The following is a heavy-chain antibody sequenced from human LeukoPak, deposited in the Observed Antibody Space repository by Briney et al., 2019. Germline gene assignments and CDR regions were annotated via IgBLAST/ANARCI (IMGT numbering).Heavy chain of an antibody. D-gene: IGHD3-22*01. CDR3: ARAPSEIGGYYPEYFRH. CDR2: IKSDGST. J-gene: IGHJ1*01. V-gene: IGHV3-74*01. CDR1: GFTFSSYW. Sequence: QTGGSLILSCAASGFTFSSYWMHWVRQAPGKGLVWVSRIKSDGSTNYADSVKGRFTISRDNAKNTLSLQMNSLRAEDTGVYYCARAPSEIGGYYPEYFRHWGQGTLVTVSS.